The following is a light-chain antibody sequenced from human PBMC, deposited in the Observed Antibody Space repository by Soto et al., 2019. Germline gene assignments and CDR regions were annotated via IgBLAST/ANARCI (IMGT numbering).Light chain of an antibody. CDR2: DAS. V-gene: IGKV1-5*01. CDR3: QQSYSTPLT. J-gene: IGKJ4*01. Sequence: DIQMTQSPSTLSASVGDRVTITCRASRSVSTSLAWYQKKPGKAPKLLIFDASSLESGVPSRFSGSGSGTELTLTISGLQPDDFATYFCQQSYSTPLTFGGGTKVDIK. CDR1: RSVSTS.